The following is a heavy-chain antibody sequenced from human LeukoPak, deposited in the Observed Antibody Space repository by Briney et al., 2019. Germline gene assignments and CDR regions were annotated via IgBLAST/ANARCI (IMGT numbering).Heavy chain of an antibody. CDR1: GFTVNSYA. J-gene: IGHJ4*02. Sequence: PGGSLRLSCAVSGFTVNSYAMSWVRQAPGKGLEWVSAISGSGGSTYYADSVKGRFTISRDNSKNTLYLQMNSLRAEDTAVYYCAKASSSWYELDYWGQGTLVTVSS. CDR3: AKASSSWYELDY. CDR2: ISGSGGST. V-gene: IGHV3-23*01. D-gene: IGHD6-13*01.